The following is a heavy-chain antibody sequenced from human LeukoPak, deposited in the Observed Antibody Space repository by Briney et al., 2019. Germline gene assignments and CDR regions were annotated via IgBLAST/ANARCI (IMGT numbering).Heavy chain of an antibody. CDR3: AKDGNWARFED. V-gene: IGHV3-23*01. CDR1: RFTFSSYA. Sequence: GGSLRLSCAASRFTFSSYAMNWVRQAPGKGLEWVSGITSRSTTYYADSVKGRFTISRDNSKNMVWLQINSPTAEDTATYYCAKDGNWARFEDWGQGTLVTVSS. J-gene: IGHJ4*02. CDR2: ITSRSTT. D-gene: IGHD7-27*01.